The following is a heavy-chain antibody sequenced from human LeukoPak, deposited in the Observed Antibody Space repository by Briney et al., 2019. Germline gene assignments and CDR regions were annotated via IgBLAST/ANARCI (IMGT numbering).Heavy chain of an antibody. CDR1: GFTFSTYV. Sequence: GGSLRLSCAASGFTFSTYVMSWVHQAPGKGLEWVSAISGSGGSTYYADSVKGRFTISRDNSKNTVYVQMNSLRAEDTAVYYCAKGNDFGDAFDIWGQGTMVTVSS. J-gene: IGHJ3*02. D-gene: IGHD3-3*01. V-gene: IGHV3-23*01. CDR3: AKGNDFGDAFDI. CDR2: ISGSGGST.